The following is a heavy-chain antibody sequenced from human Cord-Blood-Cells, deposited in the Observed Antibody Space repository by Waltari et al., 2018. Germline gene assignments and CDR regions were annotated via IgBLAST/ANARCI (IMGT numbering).Heavy chain of an antibody. CDR1: GFTGSSNY. Sequence: EVQMVESGGVLSQPGGYLSLACAGSGFTGSSNYMSWVRQAQGKGLEWVSVIDSGGSTYYADSVKGLFTISRDNSKNTLYLQMNSLRAEDTAVYYCASMEPFDYWGQGTLVTVSS. V-gene: IGHV3-53*01. CDR2: IDSGGST. J-gene: IGHJ4*02. CDR3: ASMEPFDY. D-gene: IGHD1-1*01.